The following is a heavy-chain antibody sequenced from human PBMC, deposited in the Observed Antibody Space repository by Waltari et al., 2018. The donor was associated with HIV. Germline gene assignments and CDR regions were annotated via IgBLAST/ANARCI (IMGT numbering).Heavy chain of an antibody. D-gene: IGHD2-15*01. J-gene: IGHJ4*02. V-gene: IGHV3-48*01. CDR1: GFTFSSYS. CDR2: ISRSVSAL. CDR3: ARDRQFAFDY. Sequence: EVQLVESGGGLVQPGGSLRLSCAASGFTFSSYSVNWVRQAPGKGLEWVSYISRSVSALYYADSVKGRFSISRDNAKNSLYLQLNSLRGEDTAVYYCARDRQFAFDYWGQGTLVTVSS.